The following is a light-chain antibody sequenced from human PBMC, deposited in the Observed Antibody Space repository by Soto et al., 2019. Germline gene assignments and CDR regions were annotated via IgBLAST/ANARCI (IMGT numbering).Light chain of an antibody. CDR2: DAS. Sequence: EIVMTQSPATLSVSPGERATLSCRASQSVSNYLAWYQQKPGQAPRLLIYDASNRATGIPARFSGSGSGTDFTLTISSLEPEDFAVYYCQQRSDWPGTFGQGTKVDIK. CDR3: QQRSDWPGT. V-gene: IGKV3-11*01. J-gene: IGKJ1*01. CDR1: QSVSNY.